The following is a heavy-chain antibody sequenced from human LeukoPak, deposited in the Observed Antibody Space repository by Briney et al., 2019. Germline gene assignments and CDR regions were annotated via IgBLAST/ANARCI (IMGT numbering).Heavy chain of an antibody. D-gene: IGHD3-10*01. V-gene: IGHV4-34*01. J-gene: IGHJ6*04. CDR2: INHSGST. CDR1: GGFFSGYY. CDR3: ARGDYYGSGSYYTHYYYYYGMDV. Sequence: PSETLSLTCAVYGGFFSGYYWSWIRQPPGKGLEWIGEINHSGSTNYNPSLKSRVTISVDTSKNQFSLKLSSVTAADTAVYYCARGDYYGSGSYYTHYYYYYGMDVWGKGTTVTVSS.